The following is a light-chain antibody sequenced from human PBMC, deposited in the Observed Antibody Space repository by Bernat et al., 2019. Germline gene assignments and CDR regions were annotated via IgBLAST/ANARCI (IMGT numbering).Light chain of an antibody. CDR1: QSISNY. CDR3: QQRSHWVT. V-gene: IGKV3-11*01. Sequence: EIVLTQSPATLSLSPGERATLPCRASQSISNYLAWYQQKPGQAPRLLIYDASHRATGIPARFSGRGSVTEFTLTISSLEPEDFAVYYCQQRSHWVTFGQGTRLEIK. J-gene: IGKJ5*01. CDR2: DAS.